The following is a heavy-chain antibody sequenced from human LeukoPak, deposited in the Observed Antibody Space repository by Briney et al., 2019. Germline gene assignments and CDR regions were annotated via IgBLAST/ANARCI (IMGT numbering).Heavy chain of an antibody. D-gene: IGHD5-18*01. CDR2: INYSGNI. V-gene: IGHV4-34*01. CDR3: ASSHYGFRGMDS. Sequence: SGTLSLTCRVYGGSFSGYSWSWIRQPPGKGLEWIGEINYSGNINYKPSLKSRIIISSDRSRNQFPLTLRSVTAADTAVYYCASSHYGFRGMDSWGRGTQVTVSS. CDR1: GGSFSGYS. J-gene: IGHJ4*02.